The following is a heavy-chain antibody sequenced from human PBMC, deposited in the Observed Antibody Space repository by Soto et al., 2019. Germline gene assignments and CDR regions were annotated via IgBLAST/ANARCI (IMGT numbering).Heavy chain of an antibody. V-gene: IGHV3-15*01. J-gene: IGHJ4*02. CDR1: GFTFSNAW. D-gene: IGHD1-1*01. CDR3: TTDSLRNWNYFDY. Sequence: GGSLRLSCAASGFTFSNAWMSWVRQAPGKGLEWVGRIKSKTDGGTTDYAAPVKGRFTISRDDSKNTLYLQMNSLKTEYTAVYYCTTDSLRNWNYFDYCGQGTLITVSS. CDR2: IKSKTDGGTT.